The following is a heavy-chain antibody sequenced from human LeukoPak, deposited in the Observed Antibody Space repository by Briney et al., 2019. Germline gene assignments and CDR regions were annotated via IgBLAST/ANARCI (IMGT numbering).Heavy chain of an antibody. Sequence: SETLSLTCAVYGGSFSGYYWSWIRQPPRKGLEWIGEINHSGSTNYNPSLKSRVTISVDTSKNQFSLKLSSVTAADTAVYYCARHPILLWFGYYFDYWGQGTLVTVSS. CDR3: ARHPILLWFGYYFDY. J-gene: IGHJ4*02. CDR2: INHSGST. D-gene: IGHD3-10*01. V-gene: IGHV4-34*01. CDR1: GGSFSGYY.